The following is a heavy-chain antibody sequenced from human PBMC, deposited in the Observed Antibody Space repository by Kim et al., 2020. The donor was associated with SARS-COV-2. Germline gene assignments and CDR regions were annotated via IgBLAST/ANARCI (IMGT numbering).Heavy chain of an antibody. V-gene: IGHV4-39*01. D-gene: IGHD2-8*01. Sequence: SETLSLTCTVSGGSISSSSYYWGWIRQPPGKGLEWIGSIYYSGSTYYNPSLKSRVTISVDTSKNQFSLKLSSVTAADTAVYYCARRRGVHFDYWGQGTLVSVSS. CDR1: GGSISSSSYY. CDR2: IYYSGST. CDR3: ARRRGVHFDY. J-gene: IGHJ4*02.